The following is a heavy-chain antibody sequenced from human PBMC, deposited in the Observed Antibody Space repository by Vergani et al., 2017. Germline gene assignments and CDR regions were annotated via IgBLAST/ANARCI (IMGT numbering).Heavy chain of an antibody. Sequence: QMQLQEPGPGLVKASETLSLTCTVSGDSIISRSYYWGWIRQPPGKGLEWIGSIYNSGNGDSSSSLKSRVTISADTSKNQFSLRLTSVTAADTAVYYCASGKYYSDSTSHFRGRYFDVGGRGTLVTVPS. CDR2: IYNSGNG. V-gene: IGHV4-39*01. D-gene: IGHD3-16*01. J-gene: IGHJ2*01. CDR3: ASGKYYSDSTSHFRGRYFDV. CDR1: GDSIISRSYY.